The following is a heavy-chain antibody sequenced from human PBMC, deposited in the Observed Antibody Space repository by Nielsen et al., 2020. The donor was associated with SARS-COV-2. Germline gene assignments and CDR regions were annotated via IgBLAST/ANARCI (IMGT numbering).Heavy chain of an antibody. D-gene: IGHD3-10*01. J-gene: IGHJ6*02. Sequence: GGSLRLSCVGSGFSLSNYWMSWVRQAPGKGLEWVANIRRDGGARFYADSVKGRFTISRDNSKNTLYLQMSSLRIEDTAVYYCARDRSGFTMVRTYAMDVWGQGTTVTVSS. CDR3: ARDRSGFTMVRTYAMDV. CDR2: IRRDGGAR. CDR1: GFSLSNYW. V-gene: IGHV3-7*01.